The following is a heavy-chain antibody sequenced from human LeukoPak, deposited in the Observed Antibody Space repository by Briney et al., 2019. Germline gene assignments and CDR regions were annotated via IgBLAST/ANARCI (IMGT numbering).Heavy chain of an antibody. Sequence: GASVKVSCKASGYTFTSYYMHWVRQAPGQGLEWMGIINPSGGSTSYAQKFQGRVTMTRDTSTSTVYMELSSLRSEDTAVYYCAAIWDYYGSGSPNYYYYYGMDVWGQGPRSPSP. J-gene: IGHJ6*02. CDR2: INPSGGST. D-gene: IGHD3-10*01. V-gene: IGHV1-46*03. CDR1: GYTFTSYY. CDR3: AAIWDYYGSGSPNYYYYYGMDV.